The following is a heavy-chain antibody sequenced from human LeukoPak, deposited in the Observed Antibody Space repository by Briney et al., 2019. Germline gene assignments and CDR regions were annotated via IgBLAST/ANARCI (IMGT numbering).Heavy chain of an antibody. V-gene: IGHV3-48*03. Sequence: GGSLRLSCAASGFTFSSYEMNWVRQAPGKGLEWVSYISSSGSTIYYADSVKGRFTISRDNAKNSLYLQMNSLRAEDTAVYYCARNYDSSGYDPAGYYGMDVWGQGTTVTLSS. CDR2: ISSSGSTI. CDR3: ARNYDSSGYDPAGYYGMDV. CDR1: GFTFSSYE. J-gene: IGHJ6*02. D-gene: IGHD3-22*01.